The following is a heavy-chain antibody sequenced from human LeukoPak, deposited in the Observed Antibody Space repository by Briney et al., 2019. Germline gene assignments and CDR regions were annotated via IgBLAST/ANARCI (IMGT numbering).Heavy chain of an antibody. J-gene: IGHJ6*02. CDR1: GFTFSTYG. CDR2: ISYDGSNK. Sequence: PGGSLRPSCAASGFTFSTYGMHWVRQAPGKGLEWVAIISYDGSNKYYADSVKGRFTISRDNSKNTLSLQMNSLRDEDTAVYYCAKDRSSYGSSLYGLDVWGQGTTVTVSS. V-gene: IGHV3-30*18. CDR3: AKDRSSYGSSLYGLDV. D-gene: IGHD3-10*01.